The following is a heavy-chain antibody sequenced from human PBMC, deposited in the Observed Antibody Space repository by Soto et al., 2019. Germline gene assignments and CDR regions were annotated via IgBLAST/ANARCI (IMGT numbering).Heavy chain of an antibody. CDR1: GFTFSSYA. V-gene: IGHV3-23*01. Sequence: GGSLRLSCAASGFTFSSYAMSWVRQAPGKGLEWVSAISGSGGSTYYADSVKGRFNISRDKSKNTLYLQMNSLRAEDTAVYYCAKDLGTTVNYYYYYYMDVWGKGTTVTVSS. J-gene: IGHJ6*03. D-gene: IGHD4-4*01. CDR3: AKDLGTTVNYYYYYYMDV. CDR2: ISGSGGST.